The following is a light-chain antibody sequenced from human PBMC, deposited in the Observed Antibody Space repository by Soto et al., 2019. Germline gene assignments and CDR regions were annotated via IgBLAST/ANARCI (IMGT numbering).Light chain of an antibody. CDR2: AAS. CDR3: LQHNSYRT. J-gene: IGKJ1*01. CDR1: QSISSY. V-gene: IGKV1-17*01. Sequence: DIQMTQAGSSLSASVGDRVTITCRASQSISSYLNWYQQRPGKAPKLLIYAASSLQSGVPSRFSGSGSGTEFTLTISSLQPEDFATYYCLQHNSYRTFGQGTKVDI.